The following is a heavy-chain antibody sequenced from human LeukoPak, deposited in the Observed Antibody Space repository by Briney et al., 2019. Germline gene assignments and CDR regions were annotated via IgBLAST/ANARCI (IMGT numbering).Heavy chain of an antibody. CDR2: IRYDGSNK. V-gene: IGHV3-30*02. Sequence: GGSLRLSCAASGFTFSSYGMHWVRQAPGKGLEWVAFIRYDGSNKYYADSVKGRFTISRDNSKNTLYLQMNSLRAEDTAVYYCAKEQGCSLRYFDWCEFDYWGQGTLVTVSS. J-gene: IGHJ4*02. D-gene: IGHD3-9*01. CDR1: GFTFSSYG. CDR3: AKEQGCSLRYFDWCEFDY.